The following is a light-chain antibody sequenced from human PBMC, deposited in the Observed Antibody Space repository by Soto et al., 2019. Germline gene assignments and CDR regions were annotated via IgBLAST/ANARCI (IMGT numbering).Light chain of an antibody. J-gene: IGKJ4*01. CDR1: QSLLHSNGYNY. V-gene: IGKV2-28*01. CDR2: LGS. Sequence: DIVMTQSPLSLPVTPGEPASISCRSSQSLLHSNGYNYLDWYLQKPGQSPQLLIYLGSNRASGVTYRFSGSGSGTDFTLNISRVEAEDVGVYYCMQALQTPLTFGGGNKVEIK. CDR3: MQALQTPLT.